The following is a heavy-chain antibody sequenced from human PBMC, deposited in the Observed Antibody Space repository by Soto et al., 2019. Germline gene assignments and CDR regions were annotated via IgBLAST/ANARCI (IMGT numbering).Heavy chain of an antibody. CDR3: AKEATNYYDSSGYYLY. D-gene: IGHD3-22*01. J-gene: IGHJ4*02. CDR1: GFTFSSYA. CDR2: ISGSGGST. V-gene: IGHV3-23*01. Sequence: GGSLRLSCAASGFTFSSYAMSWVRQAPGKGLEWVSAISGSGGSTYYADSVKGRFTISRDNSKNTLYLQMNSLRAEDTAVYYCAKEATNYYDSSGYYLYWGQGTLVTVSS.